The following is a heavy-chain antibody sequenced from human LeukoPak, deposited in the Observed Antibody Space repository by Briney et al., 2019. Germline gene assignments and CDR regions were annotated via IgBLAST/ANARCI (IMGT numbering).Heavy chain of an antibody. J-gene: IGHJ5*02. CDR2: IKQDASER. D-gene: IGHD3-16*01. CDR3: VRDGGTDWYDP. CDR1: GFTISDYW. Sequence: PRGSLRLSCAASGFTISDYWMTWVRQAPGKGLEWVANIKQDASERTYVDSVKGRFTISRDNAKNSIFLQMNSLRVEDMATYYCVRDGGTDWYDPWGQGTLVSVPS. V-gene: IGHV3-7*01.